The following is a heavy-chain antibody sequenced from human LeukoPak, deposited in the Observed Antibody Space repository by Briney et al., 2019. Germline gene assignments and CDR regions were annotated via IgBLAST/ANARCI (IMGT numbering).Heavy chain of an antibody. CDR3: ARVPVLRLLEWQVNYMDV. CDR2: ISSTSRYM. CDR1: GFTISNHW. Sequence: GGSLRLSCAASGFTISNHWMHWVRQAPGKGLEWVSSISSTSRYMYYVDSVKGRLTISRDNARNSLYLQMNSLRADDTAVYYCARVPVLRLLEWQVNYMDVWGKGTTVTVSS. D-gene: IGHD3-3*01. V-gene: IGHV3-21*01. J-gene: IGHJ6*03.